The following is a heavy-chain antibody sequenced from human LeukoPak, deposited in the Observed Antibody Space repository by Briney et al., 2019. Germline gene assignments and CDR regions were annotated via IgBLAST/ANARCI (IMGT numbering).Heavy chain of an antibody. Sequence: SETLSLTCTVSGYSISSGYYWGWIRQPPGKGLEWIGSIYHSGSTYYNPSLKSRVTISVDTSKNQFSLKLSSVTAADTAVYYCASGGGMVRNPKNYYYYMDVWGKGTTVTVSS. CDR2: IYHSGST. V-gene: IGHV4-38-2*02. J-gene: IGHJ6*03. D-gene: IGHD1-14*01. CDR3: ASGGGMVRNPKNYYYYMDV. CDR1: GYSISSGYY.